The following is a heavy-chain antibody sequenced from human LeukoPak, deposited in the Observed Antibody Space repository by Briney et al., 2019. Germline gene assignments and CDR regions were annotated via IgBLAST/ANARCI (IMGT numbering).Heavy chain of an antibody. CDR2: ISAYNGNT. Sequence: GESLKISCKASGYTFTSYGISWVRQAPGQGLEWMGWISAYNGNTNYAQKLQGRVTMTTDTSTSTAYMELRSLRSDDTAVYYCARVTEGSYYDYVWGSYRYTGSFDYWGQGTLVTVSS. CDR3: ARVTEGSYYDYVWGSYRYTGSFDY. D-gene: IGHD3-16*02. J-gene: IGHJ4*02. CDR1: GYTFTSYG. V-gene: IGHV1-18*01.